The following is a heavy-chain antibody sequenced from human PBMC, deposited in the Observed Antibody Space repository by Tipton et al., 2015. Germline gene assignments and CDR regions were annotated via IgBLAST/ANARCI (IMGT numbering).Heavy chain of an antibody. CDR1: GFTFSAYG. V-gene: IGHV3-30*18. CDR3: AKDSTQFYELFCGLNYYYNGMDV. CDR2: ISYDGNNE. J-gene: IGHJ6*02. Sequence: SLRLSCAASGFTFSAYGMHWVRQAPGKGLEWVALISYDGNNEYYLDSVKGRFTISRDNSKNTLYLQMTSLRVEDTAMYHCAKDSTQFYELFCGLNYYYNGMDVWGQGTTVTVS. D-gene: IGHD5/OR15-5a*01.